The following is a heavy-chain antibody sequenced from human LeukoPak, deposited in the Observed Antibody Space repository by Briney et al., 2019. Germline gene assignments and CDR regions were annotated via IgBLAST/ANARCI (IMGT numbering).Heavy chain of an antibody. D-gene: IGHD3-22*01. Sequence: GGSLRLSCAASGFTFSSYAMSWVRQAPGKGLEWVSYISSSSSTIYYADSVKGRFTISRDNAKNSLYLQMNSLRDEDTAVYYCARDQPSHYYDSSGYYSLRSYYYGMDVWGQGTTVTVSS. CDR3: ARDQPSHYYDSSGYYSLRSYYYGMDV. J-gene: IGHJ6*02. V-gene: IGHV3-48*02. CDR1: GFTFSSYA. CDR2: ISSSSSTI.